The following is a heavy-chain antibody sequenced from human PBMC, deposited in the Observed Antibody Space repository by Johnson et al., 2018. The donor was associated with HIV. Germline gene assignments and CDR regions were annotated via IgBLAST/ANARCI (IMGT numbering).Heavy chain of an antibody. J-gene: IGHJ3*02. V-gene: IGHV3-15*01. CDR1: GFSFSNAW. Sequence: EVQLVESGGGLVKPGESLRLSCAASGFSFSNAWMNWVRQAPGKGLEWVGRIKSKTDGWTTDYAAPVKGRFTLSRDDSKNTLYLQMNSLKTEDTAIYYCTTEAGIELLLIDAFDMWGQGTMVTVSS. CDR2: IKSKTDGWTT. CDR3: TTEAGIELLLIDAFDM. D-gene: IGHD5-18*01.